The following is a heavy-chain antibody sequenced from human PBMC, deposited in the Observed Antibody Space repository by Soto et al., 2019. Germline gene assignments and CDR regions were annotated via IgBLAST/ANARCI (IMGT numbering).Heavy chain of an antibody. D-gene: IGHD4-17*01. CDR3: ALWWYYGDYERFDY. Sequence: GASVKVSCKASGYTFTGYYMHWVRQAPGQGLEWMGLINPSGGGTSYAQKFQGRVTMTRDTSMSTVYMELSSLRSEDTAVYYCALWWYYGDYERFDYWGQGTLVTVSS. J-gene: IGHJ4*02. CDR1: GYTFTGYY. CDR2: INPSGGGT. V-gene: IGHV1-46*03.